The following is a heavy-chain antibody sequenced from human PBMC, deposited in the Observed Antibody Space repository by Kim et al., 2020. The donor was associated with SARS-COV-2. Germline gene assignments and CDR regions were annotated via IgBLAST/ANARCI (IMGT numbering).Heavy chain of an antibody. V-gene: IGHV1-69*13. D-gene: IGHD3-10*01. Sequence: SVKVSCKASGGTFSSYAISWVRQAPGQGLEWMGGIIPIFGTANYAQKFQGRVTITADESTSTAYMELSSLRSEDTAVYYCARGGNYYGSGSYVYWGQGTLVTVSS. CDR2: IIPIFGTA. J-gene: IGHJ4*02. CDR3: ARGGNYYGSGSYVY. CDR1: GGTFSSYA.